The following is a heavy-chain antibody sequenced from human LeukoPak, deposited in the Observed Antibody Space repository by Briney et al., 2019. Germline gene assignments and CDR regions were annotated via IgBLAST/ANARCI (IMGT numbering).Heavy chain of an antibody. J-gene: IGHJ6*02. CDR2: ISYDGTNK. CDR1: GFTFSSYG. D-gene: IGHD1-26*01. V-gene: IGHV3-30*18. CDR3: AKAFGSLVGGPPEAMDV. Sequence: GRSLRLSCAASGFTFSSYGMHWVRQAPGKGLEWMAFISYDGTNKDYADSVKGRFTVSRDNSKDTLYLQMNSLRTEDTAVYYCAKAFGSLVGGPPEAMDVWGQGATVTISS.